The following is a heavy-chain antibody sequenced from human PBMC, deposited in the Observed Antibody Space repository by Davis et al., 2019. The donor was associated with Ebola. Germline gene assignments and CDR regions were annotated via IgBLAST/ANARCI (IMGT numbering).Heavy chain of an antibody. CDR3: ASPGPVGGSYLHY. D-gene: IGHD1-26*01. CDR1: GYTFTSYY. Sequence: ASVKVSCKASGYTFTSYYMHWVRQAPGQGLEWMGIINPSGGSTSYAQKFQGRVTMTRDTSPSTVYMELSSLRSEDTAVYYCASPGPVGGSYLHYWGQGTLVTVSS. V-gene: IGHV1-46*01. J-gene: IGHJ4*02. CDR2: INPSGGST.